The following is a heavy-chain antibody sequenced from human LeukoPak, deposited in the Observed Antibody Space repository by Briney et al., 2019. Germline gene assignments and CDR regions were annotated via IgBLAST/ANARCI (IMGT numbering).Heavy chain of an antibody. V-gene: IGHV5-51*01. CDR2: IFPADSNT. Sequence: PGESLKISCKVSGYTFTHNWIGWVRQKPGRGLEWLGVIFPADSNTAYNSSFRGQVTISADKSISTAYLQWSSLKASDTAMYYCARGYYYDSSGYYYPGAFDIWGQGTMVTVSS. J-gene: IGHJ3*02. CDR3: ARGYYYDSSGYYYPGAFDI. D-gene: IGHD3-22*01. CDR1: GYTFTHNW.